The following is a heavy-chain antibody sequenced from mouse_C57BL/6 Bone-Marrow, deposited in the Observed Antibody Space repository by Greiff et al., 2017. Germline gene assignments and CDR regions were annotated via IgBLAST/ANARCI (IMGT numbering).Heavy chain of an antibody. CDR1: GYTFTSYW. V-gene: IGHV1-55*01. Sequence: QVQLQQSGAELVKPGASVKMSCKASGYTFTSYWITWVKQRPGQGLEWIGDIYPGSGSTNYNEKFKSKATLTVDTSSSTAYMQRSSLKSEDSAVYYCASDWYFDVWGTGTTVTVSS. J-gene: IGHJ1*03. CDR3: ASDWYFDV. CDR2: IYPGSGST.